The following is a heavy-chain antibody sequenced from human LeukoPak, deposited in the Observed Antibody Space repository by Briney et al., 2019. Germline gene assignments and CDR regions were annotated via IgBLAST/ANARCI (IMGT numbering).Heavy chain of an antibody. CDR2: ISSSSSYI. Sequence: GGSLRLSCAASGFTFSSYSMNWVRQAPGKGLEWVSSISSSSSYIYYADSVKGRFTISRDNAKNSLYLQMNSLRAEDTAVYYCARGRYPYYYDSSHPWRPLDYWGQGTLVTVSS. CDR1: GFTFSSYS. V-gene: IGHV3-21*01. D-gene: IGHD3-22*01. CDR3: ARGRYPYYYDSSHPWRPLDY. J-gene: IGHJ4*02.